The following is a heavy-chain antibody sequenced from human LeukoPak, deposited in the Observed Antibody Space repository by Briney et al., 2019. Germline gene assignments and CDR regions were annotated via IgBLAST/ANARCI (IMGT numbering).Heavy chain of an antibody. D-gene: IGHD6-13*01. CDR3: ARQVLGSSSWYWFDP. CDR2: IYYSVIT. Sequence: PSDTLSHTCTVAGASISSFYWSWIRQTPGKGMELLGYIYYSVITNYNPSLKSRVTISVDTSKNQFSLNLSSVTAADTAVYYCARQVLGSSSWYWFDPWGQGTLVTVSS. J-gene: IGHJ5*02. CDR1: GASISSFY. V-gene: IGHV4-59*08.